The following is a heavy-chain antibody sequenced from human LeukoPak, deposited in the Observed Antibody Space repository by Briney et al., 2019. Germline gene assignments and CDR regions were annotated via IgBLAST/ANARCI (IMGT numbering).Heavy chain of an antibody. CDR1: GYSFSNND. CDR3: ARVLHNSIDNY. J-gene: IGHJ4*02. V-gene: IGHV1-8*01. Sequence: ASVKVSCKASGYSFSNNDINWVRQTTGQGLEWMGWMSPNSGNTGYAQKFQGRITMTKNTSISTAYMELSSLRSEDTAVYYCARVLHNSIDNYWGQGTLVTVSS. D-gene: IGHD4-11*01. CDR2: MSPNSGNT.